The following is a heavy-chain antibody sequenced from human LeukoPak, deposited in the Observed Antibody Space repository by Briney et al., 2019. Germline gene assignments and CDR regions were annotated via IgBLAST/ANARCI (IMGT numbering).Heavy chain of an antibody. V-gene: IGHV3-30-3*01. CDR2: ISYDGNNK. CDR3: TRERDLSLYYFDY. J-gene: IGHJ4*02. Sequence: GGSLRLSRAASGFTFSSYAMHWVRQAPGKGLEWVAVISYDGNNKYYANSVKGRFTTSRDNSKNTLYLQMNSLRAEDTAVYYCTRERDLSLYYFDYWGQGTLVTVSS. CDR1: GFTFSSYA.